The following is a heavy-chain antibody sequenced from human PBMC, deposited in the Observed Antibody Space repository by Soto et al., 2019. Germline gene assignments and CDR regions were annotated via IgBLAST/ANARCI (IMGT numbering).Heavy chain of an antibody. J-gene: IGHJ4*02. V-gene: IGHV3-30-3*01. Sequence: QVQLVESGGGVVQPGRSLRLSCAASGFSFSSFAMHWVRQAPGKGLGWVAVISYDGSNTFYADSVKGLFTISRDNSKNTLYLQMNSLRPEDTAVYYCARDPIHIPVGYFDYWGQGGQGTLVTVSS. D-gene: IGHD3-9*01. CDR1: GFSFSSFA. CDR3: ARDPIHIPVGYFDYWGQ. CDR2: ISYDGSNT.